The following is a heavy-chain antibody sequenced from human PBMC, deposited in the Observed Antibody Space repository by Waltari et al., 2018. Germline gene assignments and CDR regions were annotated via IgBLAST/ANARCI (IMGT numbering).Heavy chain of an antibody. V-gene: IGHV3-30*18. Sequence: QVQLVESGGGVVQPGRYLRLSCAASGFTFSRYGMHWVRQAPGKWLEWVAVISYDGSNKYYADSVKGRFTISRDNSKNTLYLQMNSLGAEDTAVYYCAKDDGPGFDYWGQGTLVTVSS. CDR1: GFTFSRYG. CDR3: AKDDGPGFDY. J-gene: IGHJ4*02. CDR2: ISYDGSNK.